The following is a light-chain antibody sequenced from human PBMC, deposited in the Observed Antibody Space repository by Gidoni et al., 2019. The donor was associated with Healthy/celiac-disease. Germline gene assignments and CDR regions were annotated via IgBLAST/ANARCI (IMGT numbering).Light chain of an antibody. V-gene: IGLV2-14*01. CDR1: SSDVGGYNY. CDR2: EVS. Sequence: QSALTQPASVSGSPGQSSTLPCTGTSSDVGGYNYVSWYQQHPGKAPKLMIYEVSNRPSGVSNRFSGSKSGNTASLTISGLQAEDEAYYYCSSYTSSSTPYVFGTGTKVXV. CDR3: SSYTSSSTPYV. J-gene: IGLJ1*01.